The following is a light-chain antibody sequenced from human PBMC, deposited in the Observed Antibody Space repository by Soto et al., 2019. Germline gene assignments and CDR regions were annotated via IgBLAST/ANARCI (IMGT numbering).Light chain of an antibody. CDR3: QHYGSSPWT. V-gene: IGKV3-20*01. CDR1: QSVSSSF. CDR2: GAS. Sequence: EIVLTQSPGTLSLSPGERATLSCRASQSVSSSFLAWYQQKPGQAPRLLIYGASSRATAIPDRFSGSGAGKYFPLTISRLEPEYLAVYYCQHYGSSPWTFGQGTKVEIK. J-gene: IGKJ1*01.